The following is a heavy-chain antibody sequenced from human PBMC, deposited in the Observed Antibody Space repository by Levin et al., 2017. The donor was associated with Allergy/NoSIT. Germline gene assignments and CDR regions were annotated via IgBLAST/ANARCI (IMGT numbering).Heavy chain of an antibody. CDR1: GFIFSDYY. D-gene: IGHD3-10*01. Sequence: GESLKISCAASGFIFSDYYMTWVRQAPGKGLEWVSYISSSGDYIYYGDSVKGRFTISRDNAKNSLYLQMNSLRAEDTAVYYCARDLGSYGSGTYFPSGYWGKGTLVTVPS. CDR2: ISSSGDYI. V-gene: IGHV3-11*01. J-gene: IGHJ4*02. CDR3: ARDLGSYGSGTYFPSGY.